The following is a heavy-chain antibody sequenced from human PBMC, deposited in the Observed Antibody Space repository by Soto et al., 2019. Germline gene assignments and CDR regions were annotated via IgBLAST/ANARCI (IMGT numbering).Heavy chain of an antibody. V-gene: IGHV4-30-4*01. Sequence: PSETLSLTCTVSGDSINSDYYYWSWIRQPPGKGLERIGYISNNGMTNYSPYLKSRITISIDTSKHQISRRLRSVTAADTAVYYCAREWGDWSDGSCYLPFFDCWGRGSLVTDSS. CDR3: AREWGDWSDGSCYLPFFDC. J-gene: IGHJ4*02. D-gene: IGHD2-15*01. CDR2: ISNNGMT. CDR1: GDSINSDYYY.